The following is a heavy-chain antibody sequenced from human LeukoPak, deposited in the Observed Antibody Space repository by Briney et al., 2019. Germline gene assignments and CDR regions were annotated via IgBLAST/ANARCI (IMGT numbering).Heavy chain of an antibody. CDR3: ARAVLATKSEHWFDS. CDR1: GYSISTGYY. Sequence: PSETLSLTCTVSGYSISTGYYWGWIRQPPGKGLEWIGSMYHSGSTYYNPSLKSRVTMSADTSKNQFSLKLNSVTAADTAVYYCARAVLATKSEHWFDSWGQGTLVTVSS. V-gene: IGHV4-38-2*02. J-gene: IGHJ5*01. CDR2: MYHSGST. D-gene: IGHD2-8*01.